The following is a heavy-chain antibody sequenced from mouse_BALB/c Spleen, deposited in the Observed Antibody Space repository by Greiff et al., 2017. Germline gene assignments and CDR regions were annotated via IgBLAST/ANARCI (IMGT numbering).Heavy chain of an antibody. J-gene: IGHJ1*01. V-gene: IGHV1S34*01. D-gene: IGHD2-14*01. CDR2: ISCYNGAT. CDR3: ARSRHRYDWYFDV. Sequence: LVKTGASVKISCKASGYSFTGYYMHWVKQSHGKSLEWIGYISCYNGATSYNQKFKGKATFTVDTSSSTAYMQFNSLTSEDSAVYYCARSRHRYDWYFDVWGAGTTVTVPS. CDR1: GYSFTGYY.